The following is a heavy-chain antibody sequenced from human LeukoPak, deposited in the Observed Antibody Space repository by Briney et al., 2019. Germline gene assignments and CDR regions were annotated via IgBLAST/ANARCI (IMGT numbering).Heavy chain of an antibody. CDR3: ARGGLYCSGGSCYSESFDY. CDR2: IYTSGST. Sequence: SQTLSLTCTASGGSISSGSYYWSWIRQPAGKGLEWIGRIYTSGSTNYNPSLKSRVTISVDTSKNQFSLKLSSVTAADTAVYYCARGGLYCSGGSCYSESFDYWGREPWSPSPQ. J-gene: IGHJ4*02. CDR1: GGSISSGSYY. D-gene: IGHD2-15*01. V-gene: IGHV4-61*02.